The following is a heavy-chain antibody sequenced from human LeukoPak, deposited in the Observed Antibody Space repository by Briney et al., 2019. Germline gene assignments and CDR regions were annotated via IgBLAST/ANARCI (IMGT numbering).Heavy chain of an antibody. J-gene: IGHJ3*02. D-gene: IGHD2-15*01. Sequence: ASVKVSCKASGYTFTSYDINWVRQATGQGFEWMGWMNPNSGNTAYAQKVQGRVTMTRNTSISTAYMELSSLRSEDTAVYYCARESDCSGGSCYSVAAFDIWGQGTMVTVSS. CDR1: GYTFTSYD. CDR3: ARESDCSGGSCYSVAAFDI. V-gene: IGHV1-8*01. CDR2: MNPNSGNT.